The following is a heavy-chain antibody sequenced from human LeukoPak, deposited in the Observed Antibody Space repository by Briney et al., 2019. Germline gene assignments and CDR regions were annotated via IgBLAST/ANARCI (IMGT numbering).Heavy chain of an antibody. CDR3: AREAPHFDWLFGRFDP. CDR1: GGTFSSYA. Sequence: SVKVSCKASGGTFSSYAISWVRQAPGQGLEWMGGIIPIFGTANYAQKFQGRVTITADESTSTAYMELSSLRSEDTAVYYCAREAPHFDWLFGRFDPWGQGTLVTVSS. J-gene: IGHJ5*02. D-gene: IGHD3-9*01. CDR2: IIPIFGTA. V-gene: IGHV1-69*13.